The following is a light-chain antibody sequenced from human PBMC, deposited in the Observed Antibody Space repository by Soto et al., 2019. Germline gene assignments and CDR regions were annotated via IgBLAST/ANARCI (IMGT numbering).Light chain of an antibody. CDR2: AAS. CDR3: QHSYSTPLT. CDR1: QSISTY. Sequence: DIQMPQSPSSLSASVGDRVTITCRASQSISTYLNWYQQKPGKAPKVLIYAASSLQSGVPSRFSGTGSGTDFILTISSLQPEDFATYYCQHSYSTPLTFGQGTKLEIK. J-gene: IGKJ2*01. V-gene: IGKV1-39*01.